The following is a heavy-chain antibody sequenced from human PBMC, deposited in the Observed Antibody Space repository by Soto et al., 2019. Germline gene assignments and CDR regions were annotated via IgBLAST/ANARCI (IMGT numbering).Heavy chain of an antibody. CDR2: ISSSSSYI. CDR3: ARVPESPAAMMSKDYYYYYMDV. D-gene: IGHD2-2*01. CDR1: GFTFSSYS. Sequence: EVQLVESGGGLVKPGGSLRLSCAASGFTFSSYSMNWVRQAPGKGLEWVSSISSSSSYIYYADSVKGRFTISRDNAKNSLYLQMNSLRAEDTALYYCARVPESPAAMMSKDYYYYYMDVWGKGTTVTVSS. V-gene: IGHV3-21*01. J-gene: IGHJ6*03.